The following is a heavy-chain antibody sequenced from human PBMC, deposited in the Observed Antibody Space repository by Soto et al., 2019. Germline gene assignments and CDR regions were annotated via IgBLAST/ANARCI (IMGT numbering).Heavy chain of an antibody. V-gene: IGHV4-61*01. D-gene: IGHD3-16*01. CDR1: GGSVSSPTYY. CDR3: GGGRDHVNNWFDS. Sequence: QVQLQESGPGLVKPSETLSLTCTVSGGSVSSPTYYWSWIRPPPGKGLEWIGYMYYSGSTNYNPTLKRRVTISLDTAKRQFSLKLSYVTAAGTAVYKCGGGRDHVNNWFDSWGQGTLVNVSS. J-gene: IGHJ5*01. CDR2: MYYSGST.